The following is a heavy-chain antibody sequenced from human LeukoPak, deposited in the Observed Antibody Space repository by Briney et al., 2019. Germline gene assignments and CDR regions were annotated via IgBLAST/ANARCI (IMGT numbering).Heavy chain of an antibody. J-gene: IGHJ4*02. V-gene: IGHV3-74*01. CDR2: INSDGSTT. D-gene: IGHD6-6*01. CDR1: GFTLSNSW. Sequence: GGSLRLSCAASGFTLSNSWIHWVRQAPGKGLVWVSRINSDGSTTTYADSVKGRFTISRDNAKNTLYLQMNSLRAEDTAVYYCAEDRNSVGSSYNYWGQGTLVTVSS. CDR3: AEDRNSVGSSYNY.